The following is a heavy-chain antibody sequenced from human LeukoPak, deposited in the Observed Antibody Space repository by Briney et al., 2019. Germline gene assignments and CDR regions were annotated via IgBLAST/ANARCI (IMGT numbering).Heavy chain of an antibody. CDR3: ARDQWPAGGIAVASWFDP. CDR2: ISSSSSYI. Sequence: GGSLRLSCAASGFTFSSYSMSWVRQAPGKGLEWVSSISSSSSYIYYADSVKGRFTISRDNAKNSLYLQMNSLRAEDTAVYYCARDQWPAGGIAVASWFDPWGQGTLVTVSS. V-gene: IGHV3-21*01. CDR1: GFTFSSYS. J-gene: IGHJ5*02. D-gene: IGHD6-19*01.